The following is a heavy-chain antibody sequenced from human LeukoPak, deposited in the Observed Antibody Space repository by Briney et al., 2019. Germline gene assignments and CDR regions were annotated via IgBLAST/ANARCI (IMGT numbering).Heavy chain of an antibody. V-gene: IGHV4-34*10. CDR2: INHGGST. D-gene: IGHD5-18*01. J-gene: IGHJ6*04. Sequence: SETLSLTCAVYGGSFSGDFWSWIRQSPGKGLEWIGEINHGGSTTYNPSLQSRVAMSVDTSTNQIYLKMASVTAADTGVYYCAKGDSWTQNWPSPHYSFDVWGKGTTVTVSS. CDR1: GGSFSGDF. CDR3: AKGDSWTQNWPSPHYSFDV.